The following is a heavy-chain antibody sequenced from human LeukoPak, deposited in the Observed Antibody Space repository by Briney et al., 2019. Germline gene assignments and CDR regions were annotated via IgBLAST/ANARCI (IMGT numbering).Heavy chain of an antibody. Sequence: PGGSLRLSCAAPGITFSSYAMAWVRQAPGKGLEWVSAISGSGAYTYYADSVKGRFAISRDSSKNTLYLQMNSLRAEDTAIYYCAKDIGPDYGDYLDYWGQGTLVTVSS. CDR2: ISGSGAYT. J-gene: IGHJ4*02. CDR1: GITFSSYA. V-gene: IGHV3-23*01. CDR3: AKDIGPDYGDYLDY. D-gene: IGHD4-17*01.